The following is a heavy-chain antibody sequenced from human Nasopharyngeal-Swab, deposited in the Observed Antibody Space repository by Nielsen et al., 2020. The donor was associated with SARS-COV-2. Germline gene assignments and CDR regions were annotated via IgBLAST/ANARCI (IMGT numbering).Heavy chain of an antibody. D-gene: IGHD4-17*01. V-gene: IGHV4-39*07. CDR2: VFYTGT. CDR3: VRDESGDYLGLPFDS. CDR1: GASISNRTYY. Sequence: SETLSLTCSVSGASISNRTYYWGWIRQSPEKGLQWIGTVFYTGTYYNPSLQSRVAISVDTTKNQFSLKLTSVTAAGTAVYYCVRDESGDYLGLPFDSWGPRTLVTVSS. J-gene: IGHJ4*02.